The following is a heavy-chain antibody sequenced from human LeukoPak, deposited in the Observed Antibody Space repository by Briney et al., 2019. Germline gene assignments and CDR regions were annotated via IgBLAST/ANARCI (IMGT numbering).Heavy chain of an antibody. CDR3: AKAENHAFDI. J-gene: IGHJ3*02. V-gene: IGHV3-9*01. Sequence: PGRSLRLSCAASGFTFDDYAMHWVRQAPGKGLEWVSGISWNSGSIGYADSVKGRFTISRDNAKNSLYLQMNSLRAEDTALYYCAKAENHAFDIWGQGTMVTVSS. CDR2: ISWNSGSI. CDR1: GFTFDDYA.